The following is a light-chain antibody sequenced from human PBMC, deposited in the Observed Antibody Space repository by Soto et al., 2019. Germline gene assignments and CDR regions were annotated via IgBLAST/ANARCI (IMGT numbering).Light chain of an antibody. Sequence: QSVLTRPPSVSAAPGQKVTISCSGSSSNIGNNYVSWYQQLPGTAPKLLIYDNNKRPSGIPDRFSGSKSGTSATLGITGLQTGDEADYYCGTWDSSLSAVFGGGTKVTVL. CDR3: GTWDSSLSAV. V-gene: IGLV1-51*01. J-gene: IGLJ2*01. CDR1: SSNIGNNY. CDR2: DNN.